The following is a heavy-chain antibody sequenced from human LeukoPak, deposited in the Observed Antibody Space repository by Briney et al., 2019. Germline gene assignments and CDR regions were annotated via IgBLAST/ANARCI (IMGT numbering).Heavy chain of an antibody. CDR3: ATQFRTIVVVPAAIYYYYYMDV. CDR1: GYTLTELS. CDR2: FDPEDGET. V-gene: IGHV1-24*01. J-gene: IGHJ6*03. D-gene: IGHD2-2*01. Sequence: ASVKVSCKVSGYTLTELSMHWVRQAPGKGLEWMGGFDPEDGETIYAQKFQGRVTMTEDTSTDTAYMELSSLRSEDTAVYYCATQFRTIVVVPAAIYYYYYMDVWGKGTTVTVSS.